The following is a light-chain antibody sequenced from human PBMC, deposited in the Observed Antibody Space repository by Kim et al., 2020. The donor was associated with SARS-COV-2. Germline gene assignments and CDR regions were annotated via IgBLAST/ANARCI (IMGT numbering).Light chain of an antibody. CDR3: CSYAGSSTYV. V-gene: IGLV2-23*01. Sequence: QSVVTQPASVSGSPGQSITISCTGTSSDVGSYDLVSWYQQHPGKAPKLMIYEDSKRPSGVSNRFSGSKSGNTASLTISGLQAEDEADYYCCSYAGSSTYVFGTGTKVTVL. CDR2: EDS. CDR1: SSDVGSYDL. J-gene: IGLJ1*01.